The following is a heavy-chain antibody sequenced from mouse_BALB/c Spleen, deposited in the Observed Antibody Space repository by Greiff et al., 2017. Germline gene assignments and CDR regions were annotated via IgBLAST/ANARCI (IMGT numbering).Heavy chain of an antibody. CDR1: GFTFSSYG. CDR2: INSNGGST. J-gene: IGHJ2*01. Sequence: EVQVVESGGGLVQPGGSLKLSCAASGFTFSSYGMSWVRQTPDKRLELVATINSNGGSTYYPDSVKGRFTISRDNAKNTLYLQMSSLKSEDTAMYYCARDKRTLYYFDYWGQGTTLTVSS. CDR3: ARDKRTLYYFDY. V-gene: IGHV5-6-3*01.